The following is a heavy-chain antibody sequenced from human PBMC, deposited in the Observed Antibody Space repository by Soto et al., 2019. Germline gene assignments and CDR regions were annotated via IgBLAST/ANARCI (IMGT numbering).Heavy chain of an antibody. Sequence: PXESLKISCTGFGYTFTTFWISWVRQMPGNGLEWMGRIDPGDTYATYSPAFQGHVTISADKATSTAYLQWSSLKASDTAMYFCARIYCTTTTCDSWFDHWGQGTLVTVSS. CDR3: ARIYCTTTTCDSWFDH. J-gene: IGHJ5*02. CDR1: GYTFTTFW. V-gene: IGHV5-10-1*01. CDR2: IDPGDTYA. D-gene: IGHD2-2*01.